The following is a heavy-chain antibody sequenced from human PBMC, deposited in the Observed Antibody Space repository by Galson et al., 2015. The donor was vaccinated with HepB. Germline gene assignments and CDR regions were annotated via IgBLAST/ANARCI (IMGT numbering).Heavy chain of an antibody. Sequence: SLRLSCAASGFTFSHAWMSWVRQAPGKGLEWVGRIKTKTDDGTTDYAAPVKGRFIISRDDSKDMLFLQMSSLKTDDTAVYYCATQIPPPDSRETSYYYGLDVWGQGTTVTVSS. J-gene: IGHJ6*02. CDR1: GFTFSHAW. D-gene: IGHD3-22*01. CDR2: IKTKTDDGTT. CDR3: ATQIPPPDSRETSYYYGLDV. V-gene: IGHV3-15*01.